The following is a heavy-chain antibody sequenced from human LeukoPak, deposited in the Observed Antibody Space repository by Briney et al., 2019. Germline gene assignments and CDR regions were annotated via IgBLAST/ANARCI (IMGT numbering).Heavy chain of an antibody. CDR2: INPNSGGT. V-gene: IGHV1-2*02. CDR1: GYTFTGYY. Sequence: ASVKVSCKASGYTFTGYYMHWVRQAPGQGLGWMGWINPNSGGTNYAQKFQGRVTMTRDTSISTAYMELSRLRSDDTAVYYCARQRIAARPRWFDPWGQGTLVTVSS. J-gene: IGHJ5*02. CDR3: ARQRIAARPRWFDP. D-gene: IGHD6-6*01.